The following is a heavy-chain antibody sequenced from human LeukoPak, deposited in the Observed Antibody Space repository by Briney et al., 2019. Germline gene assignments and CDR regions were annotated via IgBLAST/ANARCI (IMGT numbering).Heavy chain of an antibody. Sequence: SQTLSLTCAISGDSVSSNSVAWNWIRQSPSRGLEWLGRTHYRSRWYNEYAVSVKSRMTINPDTSKNQFSLQLNSVTPEDTAVYYCVRDGTGWYYFDYWGQGTLVTVSS. CDR1: GDSVSSNSVA. CDR3: VRDGTGWYYFDY. CDR2: THYRSRWYN. D-gene: IGHD6-19*01. J-gene: IGHJ4*02. V-gene: IGHV6-1*01.